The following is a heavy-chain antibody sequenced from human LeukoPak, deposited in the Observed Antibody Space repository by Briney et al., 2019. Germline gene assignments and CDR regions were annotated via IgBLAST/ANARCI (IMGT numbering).Heavy chain of an antibody. J-gene: IGHJ4*02. CDR1: GFTFSSYS. Sequence: GGSLRLSCAASGFTFSSYSMNWVRQAPGKGLEWVSYISSSSSTIYYADSVKGRFTISRDNAKNSLYLQMNSLRAEDTAVFYCARGPPIAAAGYFDYWGQGTLVTVSS. CDR2: ISSSSSTI. D-gene: IGHD6-13*01. V-gene: IGHV3-48*01. CDR3: ARGPPIAAAGYFDY.